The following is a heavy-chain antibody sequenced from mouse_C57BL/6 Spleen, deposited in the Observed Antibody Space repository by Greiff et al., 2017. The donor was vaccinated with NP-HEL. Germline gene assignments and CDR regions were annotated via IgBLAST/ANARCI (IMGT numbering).Heavy chain of an antibody. CDR1: GFSFNTYA. Sequence: EVQLVESGGGLVQPKGSLKLSCAASGFSFNTYAMNWVRQAPGKGLEWVARIRSKSNNYATYYADSVKDRFTISRDDSESMLYLQMNNLKTEDTAMYYCVRQDYSNFYAMDYWGQGTSVTVSS. CDR3: VRQDYSNFYAMDY. J-gene: IGHJ4*01. CDR2: IRSKSNNYAT. D-gene: IGHD2-5*01. V-gene: IGHV10-1*01.